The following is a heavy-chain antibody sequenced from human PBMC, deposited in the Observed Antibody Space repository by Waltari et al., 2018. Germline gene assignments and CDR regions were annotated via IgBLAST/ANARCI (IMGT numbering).Heavy chain of an antibody. D-gene: IGHD2-21*02. J-gene: IGHJ4*02. CDR2: ISYDGSNK. CDR3: ASPTGVVTAMGGDY. V-gene: IGHV3-30*04. CDR1: GFTFSSYA. Sequence: QVQLVESGGGVVQPGRSLRLSWAASGFTFSSYAMHGVRQAPGKGVGLVAVISYDGSNKYYAHSGTGRFTISRDNSKNTLYLQMNSLRAEDTAVYYCASPTGVVTAMGGDYWGQGTLVTVSS.